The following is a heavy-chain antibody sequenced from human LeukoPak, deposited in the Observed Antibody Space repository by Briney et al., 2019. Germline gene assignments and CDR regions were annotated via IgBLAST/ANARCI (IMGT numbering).Heavy chain of an antibody. CDR2: ISGSNGNT. V-gene: IGHV1-18*01. D-gene: IGHD2-2*01. J-gene: IGHJ4*02. CDR3: ARDRYCSSTSCYYSSYGYIPGY. Sequence: ASVKVSCKASSYTFTRYGISWVRQAPGQGLEWMGWISGSNGNTNYAQKLQGRVTMTTDTSTSTAYMELRSLRSDDTAVYYCARDRYCSSTSCYYSSYGYIPGYWGQGTLVTVSS. CDR1: SYTFTRYG.